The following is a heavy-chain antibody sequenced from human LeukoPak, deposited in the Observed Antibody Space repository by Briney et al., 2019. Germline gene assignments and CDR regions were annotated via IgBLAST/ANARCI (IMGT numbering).Heavy chain of an antibody. CDR1: GFTFSSYG. D-gene: IGHD4-23*01. Sequence: GGSLRLSCAASGFTFSSYGMHWVRQAPGKGLEWVAVIWYDGSNKYYADSVKGRFTISRDNSKNTLYLQMNSPRAEDTAVYYCAREATVAHDAFDIWGQGTMVTVSS. V-gene: IGHV3-33*01. CDR2: IWYDGSNK. J-gene: IGHJ3*02. CDR3: AREATVAHDAFDI.